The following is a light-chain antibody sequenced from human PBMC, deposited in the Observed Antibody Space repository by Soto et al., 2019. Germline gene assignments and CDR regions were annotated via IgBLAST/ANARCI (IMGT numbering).Light chain of an antibody. CDR1: QSVGSNY. CDR3: QQYSNSIRT. J-gene: IGKJ1*01. Sequence: EIVLTQFPGTLSLSPGERATLSCRASQSVGSNYFAWYQQRPGQPPNLLIFGSSHRAPDIPDRFSGSGSGTDFTLTISRLEPEDFAVYYCQQYSNSIRTFGQGTKVEIK. V-gene: IGKV3-20*01. CDR2: GSS.